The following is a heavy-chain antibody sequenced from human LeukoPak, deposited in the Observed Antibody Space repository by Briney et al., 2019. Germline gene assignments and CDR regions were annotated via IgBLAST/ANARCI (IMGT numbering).Heavy chain of an antibody. Sequence: ASVKVPCKASGYTFTGYYMHWVRQAPGQGLEWMGWINPNSGGTNYAQKFQGRVTMTRDTSISTAYMELSRLRSDDTAVYYCARAISLAAAGIFNMMYWGQGTLVTVSS. CDR2: INPNSGGT. CDR1: GYTFTGYY. D-gene: IGHD6-13*01. CDR3: ARAISLAAAGIFNMMY. J-gene: IGHJ4*02. V-gene: IGHV1-2*02.